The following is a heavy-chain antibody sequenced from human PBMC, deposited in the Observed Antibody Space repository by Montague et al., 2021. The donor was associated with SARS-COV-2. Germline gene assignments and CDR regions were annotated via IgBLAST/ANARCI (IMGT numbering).Heavy chain of an antibody. Sequence: SETLSLTCSVSGASISRHYWSWIRQPPGKGLEWIGYMFSAGNTNYNPSLGSRVTISEDTSKNQFSQELKSVTAADTAVYYCARGGRNDYDLLSGYPFDSWCQGTLVTVSS. D-gene: IGHD3-3*01. CDR2: MFSAGNT. CDR3: ARGGRNDYDLLSGYPFDS. CDR1: GASISRHY. J-gene: IGHJ4*02. V-gene: IGHV4-59*11.